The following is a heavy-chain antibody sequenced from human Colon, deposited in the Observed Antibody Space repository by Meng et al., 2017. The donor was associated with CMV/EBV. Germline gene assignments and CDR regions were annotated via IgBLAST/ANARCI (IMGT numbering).Heavy chain of an antibody. CDR2: INPNSGGT. CDR1: GYTFTGYF. D-gene: IGHD1-26*01. CDR3: ATVSGGDFDY. V-gene: IGHV1-2*02. Sequence: QVQLVQAGAGVKKPGALVKVSCKASGYTFTGYFMYWVRQAPGQGLEWMGSINPNSGGTNYAQKFQGRVTMTRDTSINTAYMELSRLRSDDTAVYYCATVSGGDFDYWGQGTLVTVSS. J-gene: IGHJ4*02.